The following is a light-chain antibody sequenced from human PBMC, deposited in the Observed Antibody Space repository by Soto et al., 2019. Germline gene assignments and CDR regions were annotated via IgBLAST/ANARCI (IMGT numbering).Light chain of an antibody. V-gene: IGLV2-14*03. J-gene: IGLJ2*01. CDR1: SSYVGGYNY. CDR3: SSYTSSSTHVV. CDR2: DVS. Sequence: QSALTQPASVSGSPGQSITISCTGTSSYVGGYNYVSWYQQHPGKAPTLMIYDVSYRPSGVSNRFSGSKSGNTASLTISGLQAEDESDYYSSSYTSSSTHVVFGGGTKLTVL.